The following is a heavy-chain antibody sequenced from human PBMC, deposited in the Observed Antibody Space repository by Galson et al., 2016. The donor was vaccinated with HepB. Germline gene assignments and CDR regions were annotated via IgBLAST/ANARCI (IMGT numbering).Heavy chain of an antibody. D-gene: IGHD5-12*01. Sequence: CAISGDSVSSNSAAWNWIRQSPSRGLEWLGRTYYRSKWYNDYPVSVKSRIIINPDTSKNQFSLQLKSVTPEDTAVYYCGRGYARGIDYWGQGILVTVSP. CDR1: GDSVSSNSAA. V-gene: IGHV6-1*01. CDR2: TYYRSKWYN. CDR3: GRGYARGIDY. J-gene: IGHJ4*02.